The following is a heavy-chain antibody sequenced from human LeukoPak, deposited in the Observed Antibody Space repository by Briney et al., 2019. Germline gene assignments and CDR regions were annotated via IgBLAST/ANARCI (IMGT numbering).Heavy chain of an antibody. CDR3: AKATLRTTVVKGVLDY. V-gene: IGHV3-23*01. D-gene: IGHD4-23*01. CDR2: ISGSGGST. J-gene: IGHJ4*02. CDR1: GFTFSSYA. Sequence: GGSLRLSCAASGFTFSSYAMGWVRQAPGKGLEWVSAISGSGGSTYYADSVKGRFTISRDNSKTTLYLQMNSLRAEDTAVYYCAKATLRTTVVKGVLDYWGQGTLVTVSS.